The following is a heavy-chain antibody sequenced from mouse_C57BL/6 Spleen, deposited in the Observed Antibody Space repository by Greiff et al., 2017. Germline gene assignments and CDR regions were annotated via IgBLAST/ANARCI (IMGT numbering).Heavy chain of an antibody. V-gene: IGHV3-6*01. CDR1: GYSITSGYY. J-gene: IGHJ3*01. CDR3: ARDFYYGYEWFAY. D-gene: IGHD2-2*01. CDR2: ISYDGSN. Sequence: EVQLQESGPGLVKPSQSLSLTCSVTGYSITSGYYWNWIRQFPGNKLEWMGYISYDGSNNYNPSLKNRISITRDTSKNQFFLKLNSVTTEDTATYYCARDFYYGYEWFAYWGQGTLFTVSA.